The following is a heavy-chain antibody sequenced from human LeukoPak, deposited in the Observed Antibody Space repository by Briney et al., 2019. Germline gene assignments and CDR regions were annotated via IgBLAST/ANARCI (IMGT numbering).Heavy chain of an antibody. D-gene: IGHD6-19*01. CDR1: GGSISSSSYY. CDR3: ARIAVAGIGY. J-gene: IGHJ4*02. CDR2: IYYSGST. V-gene: IGHV4-39*01. Sequence: PSETLSLTCTVSGGSISSSSYYWGWIRQPPGKGLEWIGSIYYSGSTYYNPSLKSRVTISVDTSKNQFSLKLSSVTAADTAVYYCARIAVAGIGYWGQGTLVTVPS.